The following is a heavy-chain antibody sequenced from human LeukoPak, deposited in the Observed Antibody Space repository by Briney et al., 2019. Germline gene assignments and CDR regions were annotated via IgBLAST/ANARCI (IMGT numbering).Heavy chain of an antibody. Sequence: GGSLRLSCAASGFTVSSNYMSWVRQAPGKGLEWVSVIYSGGSTYYADSVKGRFTISRDNSKNTLYLQMNSLRAEDTAVYYCAKDPKDYYDSSGLYYFDHWGQGTLVTVSS. V-gene: IGHV3-66*01. CDR3: AKDPKDYYDSSGLYYFDH. CDR1: GFTVSSNY. J-gene: IGHJ4*02. D-gene: IGHD3-22*01. CDR2: IYSGGST.